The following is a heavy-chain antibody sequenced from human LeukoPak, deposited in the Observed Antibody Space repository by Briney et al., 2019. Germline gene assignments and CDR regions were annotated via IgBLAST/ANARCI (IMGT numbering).Heavy chain of an antibody. CDR1: GFTFSDYY. V-gene: IGHV3-11*06. D-gene: IGHD3-22*01. Sequence: GGSLRLSCAASGFTFSDYYMSWIRQAPGKGLEWVSYISSSSSYTNYADSVKGRFTVSRDNAKNSLYLQMNSLRAEDTAVYYCARDSYYYDSSGYIYWGQGTLVTVSS. CDR2: ISSSSSYT. J-gene: IGHJ4*02. CDR3: ARDSYYYDSSGYIY.